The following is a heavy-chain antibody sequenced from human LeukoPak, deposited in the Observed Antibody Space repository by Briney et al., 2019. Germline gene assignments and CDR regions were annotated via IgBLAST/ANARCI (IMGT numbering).Heavy chain of an antibody. Sequence: SETVSLTCTVSGDSISTYHWNWIRKPPGKGLEWIGYMQSNGNSKYNPSLRSRVTIFIDTSKSQVALILSSVTAADTAVYYCARAYGGKQQLVPPYYYMDVWGKGTTVIVSS. D-gene: IGHD6-13*01. CDR2: MQSNGNS. V-gene: IGHV4-59*01. J-gene: IGHJ6*03. CDR1: GDSISTYH. CDR3: ARAYGGKQQLVPPYYYMDV.